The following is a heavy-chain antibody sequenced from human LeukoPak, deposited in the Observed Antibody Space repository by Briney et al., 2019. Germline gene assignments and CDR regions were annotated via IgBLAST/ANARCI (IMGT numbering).Heavy chain of an antibody. Sequence: SETLSLTCTVSGGSISSSSYYWGWIRQPPGKGLEWIGSIYYSGSTYYNPSLKSRVTISVDTSKNQFSLKLSSVTAADTAVYYCARFSGTAAAHNWFDPWGQGTLVTVSS. CDR3: ARFSGTAAAHNWFDP. D-gene: IGHD6-13*01. V-gene: IGHV4-39*07. CDR2: IYYSGST. J-gene: IGHJ5*02. CDR1: GGSISSSSYY.